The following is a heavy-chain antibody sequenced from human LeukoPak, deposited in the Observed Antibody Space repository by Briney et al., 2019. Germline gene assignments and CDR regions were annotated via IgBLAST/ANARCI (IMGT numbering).Heavy chain of an antibody. CDR1: GGPFSGYY. V-gene: IGHV4-34*01. CDR3: ARGLVRRPFDY. J-gene: IGHJ4*02. Sequence: SETLSLTCAVYGGPFSGYYWSWIRQPPGKGLEWIGEINHSGSTNYNPSLKSRVTISVDTSKNQFSLKLSSVTAADTAVYYCARGLVRRPFDYWGQGTLVTVSS. CDR2: INHSGST.